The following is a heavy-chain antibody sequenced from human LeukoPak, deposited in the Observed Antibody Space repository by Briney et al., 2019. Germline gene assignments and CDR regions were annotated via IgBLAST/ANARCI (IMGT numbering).Heavy chain of an antibody. V-gene: IGHV1-3*01. CDR1: GYTFTSYA. J-gene: IGHJ3*02. D-gene: IGHD6-13*01. CDR3: ARTTRSWYEDNDAFDI. CDR2: INAGNGNT. Sequence: VASVKVSCKASGYTFTSYAMHWVRQAPGQRLEWMGWINAGNGNTKYSQKFQGRVTITRDTSASTAYMELSSLRSEDTAVYYCARTTRSWYEDNDAFDIWGQGTTVTVSS.